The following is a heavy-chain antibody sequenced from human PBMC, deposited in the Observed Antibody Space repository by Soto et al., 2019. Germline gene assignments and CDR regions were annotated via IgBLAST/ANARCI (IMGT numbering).Heavy chain of an antibody. CDR2: ISGSGDGT. CDR1: GFCFNNYA. V-gene: IGHV3-23*01. CDR3: AKDKGLRGSSYFGD. J-gene: IGHJ4*02. Sequence: EVQLRQSGGGVVQPGGSLRLSCVASGFCFNNYAMTWVRQAPGKGLEWVSGISGSGDGTYYADSVKDRFSVSRDKSTSTVHLQMSSLRVEDTAVYYCAKDKGLRGSSYFGDWGQGALVIVSS. D-gene: IGHD3-16*01.